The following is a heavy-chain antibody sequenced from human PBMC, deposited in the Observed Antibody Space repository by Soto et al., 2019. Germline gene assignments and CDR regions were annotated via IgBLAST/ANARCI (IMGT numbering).Heavy chain of an antibody. V-gene: IGHV3-9*01. D-gene: IGHD3-3*01. J-gene: IGHJ5*02. Sequence: GGSLRLSCAASGFTFDDYAMHWVRQAPGKGLEWVSGISWNSGSIGYADSVKGRFTISRDNAKNSLYLQMNSLRAEDTALYYCAKDIRATILGWFDPWGQGTLVTVSS. CDR2: ISWNSGSI. CDR3: AKDIRATILGWFDP. CDR1: GFTFDDYA.